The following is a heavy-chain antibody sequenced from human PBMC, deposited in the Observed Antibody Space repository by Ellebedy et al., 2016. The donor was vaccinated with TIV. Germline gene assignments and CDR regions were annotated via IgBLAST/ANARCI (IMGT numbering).Heavy chain of an antibody. CDR3: ASLTRAVTLDH. CDR2: INHSGST. D-gene: IGHD4-17*01. V-gene: IGHV4-34*01. Sequence: SETLSLTXAVYGGSFSGYYWSWIRQPPGKGLEWIGEINHSGSTNYNPSLKSRVTISVDTSKNQFSLKLSSVTAADTAVYYCASLTRAVTLDHWGQGTLVTVSS. CDR1: GGSFSGYY. J-gene: IGHJ4*02.